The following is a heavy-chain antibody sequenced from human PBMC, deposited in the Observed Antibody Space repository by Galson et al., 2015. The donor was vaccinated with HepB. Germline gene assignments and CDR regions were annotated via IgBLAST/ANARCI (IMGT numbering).Heavy chain of an antibody. D-gene: IGHD3-22*01. V-gene: IGHV3-30-3*01. J-gene: IGHJ4*02. Sequence: SLRLSCAASGSTFSSYAMHWVRQAPGKGLEWVAVISYDGSNKYYADSVKGRFTISRDNSKNTLYLQMNSLRAEDTAVYYCARGILLDDSSGYYEPFDYWGQGTLVTVSS. CDR3: ARGILLDDSSGYYEPFDY. CDR2: ISYDGSNK. CDR1: GSTFSSYA.